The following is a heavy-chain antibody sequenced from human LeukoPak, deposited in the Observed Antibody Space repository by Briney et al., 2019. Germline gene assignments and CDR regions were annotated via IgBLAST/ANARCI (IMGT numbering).Heavy chain of an antibody. J-gene: IGHJ2*01. CDR3: ARDQKSLNWYFDL. CDR2: VNPSGGGT. CDR1: GYTFIDYY. Sequence: ASVKVSCKASGYTFIDYYIHWVRQAPGQGLEWMGVVNPSGGGTSYSQMFQGRLTMTRDMSTSTVYMELSSLRSEDTAVYYCARDQKSLNWYFDLWGRGTLVTVSS. V-gene: IGHV1-46*01. D-gene: IGHD3-16*01.